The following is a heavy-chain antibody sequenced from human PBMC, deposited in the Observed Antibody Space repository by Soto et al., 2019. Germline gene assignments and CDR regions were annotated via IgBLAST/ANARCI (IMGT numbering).Heavy chain of an antibody. Sequence: GSLLLACSASGFTFSMFSMHWVRQAPGKGLEYVSGISSNGDSTYYADSVKGRFTISRDNSKNTLYLQMSSLRAVDTAVYYCVHPRSTVQIPPTWGQGTLVTVSS. CDR3: VHPRSTVQIPPT. CDR1: GFTFSMFS. J-gene: IGHJ5*02. V-gene: IGHV3-64D*06. CDR2: ISSNGDST. D-gene: IGHD4-17*01.